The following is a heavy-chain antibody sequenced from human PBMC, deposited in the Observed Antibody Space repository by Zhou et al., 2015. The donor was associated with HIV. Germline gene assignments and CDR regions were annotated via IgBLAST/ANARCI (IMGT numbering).Heavy chain of an antibody. D-gene: IGHD1-26*01. CDR3: AKRINSGTYYGLES. CDR2: ISYDGNSK. CDR1: GFNFKKSG. Sequence: VQLVESGGGVVQPGGSLRLSCGTSGFNFKKSGMHWVRQDPGKGLEWVSFISYDGNSKDYVDSVKGRFTISRDNTKNTLNLHMSSLRIEDTAVYYCAKRINSGTYYGLESWGQGTRVIVSS. J-gene: IGHJ4*02. V-gene: IGHV3-30*02.